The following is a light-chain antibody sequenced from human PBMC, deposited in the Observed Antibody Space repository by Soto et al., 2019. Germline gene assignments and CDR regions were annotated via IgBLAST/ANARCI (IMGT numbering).Light chain of an antibody. J-gene: IGKJ1*01. V-gene: IGKV3-15*01. CDR3: QEYNTWPWT. CDR2: GAS. CDR1: QSVNNN. Sequence: TLMTQSPATLSVSPGERATLSCRASQSVNNNLAWYQQKLGQAPRVLIYGASTRATGIPARFTGSGSGTELIITITSLQSEDSAVYYCQEYNTWPWTFGQGTKVDI.